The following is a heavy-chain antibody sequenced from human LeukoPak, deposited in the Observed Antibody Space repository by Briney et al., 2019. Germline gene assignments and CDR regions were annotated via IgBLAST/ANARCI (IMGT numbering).Heavy chain of an antibody. V-gene: IGHV4-59*08. CDR2: IDKTGRT. J-gene: IGHJ4*02. Sequence: SEALSLTCTVSDGSLSSYYWSWIRQPPGKGLEWIGYIDKTGRTNFNPSLKSRVIISSDTSKNQYALKVNSVTAADTAVYYCARQWCGSYDTRIAQWGQGTLVTVSS. CDR3: ARQWCGSYDTRIAQ. CDR1: DGSLSSYY. D-gene: IGHD1-26*01.